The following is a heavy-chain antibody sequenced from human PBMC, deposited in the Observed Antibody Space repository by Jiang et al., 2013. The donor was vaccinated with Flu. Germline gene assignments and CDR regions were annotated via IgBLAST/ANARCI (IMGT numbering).Heavy chain of an antibody. V-gene: IGHV4-39*07. J-gene: IGHJ4*02. D-gene: IGHD2-21*02. CDR3: ARAVVVTAGRLGRFDY. Sequence: PGLVKPSETLSLTCTVSGGSISSSSYYWGWIRQPPGKGLEWIGSIYYSGSTYYNPSLKSRVAISVDTSKNQFSLKLSSVTAADTAVYYCARAVVVTAGRLGRFDYWGQ. CDR1: GGSISSSSYY. CDR2: IYYSGST.